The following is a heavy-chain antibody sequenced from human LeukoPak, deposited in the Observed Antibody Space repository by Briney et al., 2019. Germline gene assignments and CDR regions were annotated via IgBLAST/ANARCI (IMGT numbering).Heavy chain of an antibody. V-gene: IGHV4-39*07. CDR3: ARGQGSSGRFDY. D-gene: IGHD3-22*01. J-gene: IGHJ4*02. Sequence: SETLSLTCTVSGGSISSSSYYWGWIRQPPGKGLEWIGSIYYSGSTYYNPSLKSRVTISVDTSKNQFSLKLSSVTAADTAVYYCARGQGSSGRFDYWGQGTLVTVSS. CDR2: IYYSGST. CDR1: GGSISSSSYY.